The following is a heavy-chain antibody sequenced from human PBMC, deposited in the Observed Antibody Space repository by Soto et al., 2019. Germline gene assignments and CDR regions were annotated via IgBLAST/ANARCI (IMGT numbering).Heavy chain of an antibody. D-gene: IGHD3-22*01. V-gene: IGHV3-30*18. CDR1: GFTFSSYG. CDR2: ISYDGSNK. J-gene: IGHJ4*02. CDR3: AKVHPPPFRYYDSSGYLDY. Sequence: LRLSCAASGFTFSSYGMHWVRQAPGKGLEWVAVISYDGSNKYYADSVKGRFTISRDNSKNTLYLQMNSLRAEDTAVYYCAKVHPPPFRYYDSSGYLDYWGQGTLVTVSS.